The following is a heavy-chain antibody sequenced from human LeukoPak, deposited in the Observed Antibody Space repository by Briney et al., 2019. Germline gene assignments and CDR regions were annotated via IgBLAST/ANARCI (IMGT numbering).Heavy chain of an antibody. D-gene: IGHD2-15*01. CDR2: INPNSGGT. CDR1: GYTFTGYY. V-gene: IGHV1-2*02. Sequence: ASVKVSCKASGYTFTGYYMHWVRQAPGQGLEWMGWINPNSGGTNYPEKFQGRITMTRDTSISTAYMELRPDDTAVYYCALQGGSGTYLHYWGQGTLVTVSS. J-gene: IGHJ4*02. CDR3: ALQGGSGTYLHY.